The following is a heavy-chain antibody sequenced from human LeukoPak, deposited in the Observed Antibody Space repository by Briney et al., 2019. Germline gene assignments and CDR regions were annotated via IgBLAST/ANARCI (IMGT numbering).Heavy chain of an antibody. J-gene: IGHJ3*02. CDR2: ISSSSSYI. V-gene: IGHV3-21*01. D-gene: IGHD4-17*01. CDR1: GFTFSSYS. CDR3: ARDPGDYGDYDAFDI. Sequence: PGGSLRLSCAASGFTFSSYSMNWVRQAPGKGLEWVSSISSSSSYIYYADSVKGRFTISRDNAKNSLYLQMNSLRAGDTAVYYCARDPGDYGDYDAFDIWGQGTMVTVSS.